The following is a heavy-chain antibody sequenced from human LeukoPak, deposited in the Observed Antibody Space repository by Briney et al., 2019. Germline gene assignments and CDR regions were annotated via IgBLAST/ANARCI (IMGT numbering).Heavy chain of an antibody. CDR2: INQDGSEK. CDR1: ELFFSSQW. J-gene: IGHJ6*03. D-gene: IGHD3-3*01. Sequence: EAGGSLRLSCTASELFFSSQWMTWVRQAPGKGLEWVANINQDGSEKYYVDSLKGRFTISRDNAKDTLYLEMNSLRVEDTAVYYCARTLFQPTTIFGGRRRGYMDVWGKGTTVTVFS. CDR3: ARTLFQPTTIFGGRRRGYMDV. V-gene: IGHV3-7*01.